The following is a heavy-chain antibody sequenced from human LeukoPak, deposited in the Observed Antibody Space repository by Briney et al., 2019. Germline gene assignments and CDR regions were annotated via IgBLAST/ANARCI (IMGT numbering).Heavy chain of an antibody. D-gene: IGHD6-13*01. V-gene: IGHV3-23*01. CDR2: ISGSGGST. J-gene: IGHJ4*02. Sequence: GGSLRLSCVASGFTFSSFAMSWVRQAPGKGLEWVSAISGSGGSTYYADSVKGRFTISRDNSKNTLYLQMNSLRAEDTAVYYCAEDIAAAATLDYWGQGTLVTVSS. CDR3: AEDIAAAATLDY. CDR1: GFTFSSFA.